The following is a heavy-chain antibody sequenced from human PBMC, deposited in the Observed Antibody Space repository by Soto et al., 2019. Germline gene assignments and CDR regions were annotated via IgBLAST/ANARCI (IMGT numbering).Heavy chain of an antibody. D-gene: IGHD4-17*01. CDR2: IDCSGRT. Sequence: QMHLQESGPGLVKPSETLSLTCNFSDGSVSKGEFYWTWIRQPPGKGMEWIGNIDCSGRTIYTFSLTSLLTISVDTSVNQFSLRLSSVTAADTAVYSCARERSYGGNLEAFEIWGQGTMVTVSS. CDR1: DGSVSKGEFY. J-gene: IGHJ3*02. CDR3: ARERSYGGNLEAFEI. V-gene: IGHV4-61*08.